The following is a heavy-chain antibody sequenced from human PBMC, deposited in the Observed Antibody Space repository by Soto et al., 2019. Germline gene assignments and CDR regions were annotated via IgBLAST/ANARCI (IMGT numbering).Heavy chain of an antibody. D-gene: IGHD4-17*01. CDR3: ARVSRPSTVTTWCFDY. V-gene: IGHV4-30-4*01. CDR1: GGSISSGDYY. CDR2: IYYSGST. Sequence: SETLSLTCTVSGGSISSGDYYWSWIRQPPGKGLEWIGYIYYSGSTYYNPSLKSRVTISVDTSKNQFSLKLSSVTAADPAVYYCARVSRPSTVTTWCFDYWGQGTLVTVSS. J-gene: IGHJ4*02.